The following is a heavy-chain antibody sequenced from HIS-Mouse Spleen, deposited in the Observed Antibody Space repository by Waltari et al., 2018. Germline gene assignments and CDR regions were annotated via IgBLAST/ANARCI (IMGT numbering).Heavy chain of an antibody. CDR1: GGSISSSSYY. D-gene: IGHD6-13*01. Sequence: QLQLQESGPGLVKPSETLSLTCTVSGGSISSSSYYWGWIRQPPGKGLEWIGSIYYSGGTYYNPSLKSRVTISVDTSKNQFSLKLSSVTAADTAVYYCAREIPYSSSWYDWYFDLWGRGTLVIVSS. CDR3: AREIPYSSSWYDWYFDL. J-gene: IGHJ2*01. V-gene: IGHV4-39*07. CDR2: IYYSGGT.